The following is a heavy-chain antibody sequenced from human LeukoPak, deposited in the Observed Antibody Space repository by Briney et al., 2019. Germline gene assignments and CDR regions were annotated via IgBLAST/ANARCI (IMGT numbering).Heavy chain of an antibody. CDR1: GFTFDDYA. J-gene: IGHJ6*03. Sequence: PGGSLRLSCAASGFTFDDYAMHWVRHAPGKGLEWVSGISWNSGSIVYADSVKGRFTISRDNAKNSLYLQMNSLRAEDTALYYCAKDIKAAAGEAYYYMDVWGKGTTVTVSS. D-gene: IGHD6-13*01. CDR3: AKDIKAAAGEAYYYMDV. CDR2: ISWNSGSI. V-gene: IGHV3-9*01.